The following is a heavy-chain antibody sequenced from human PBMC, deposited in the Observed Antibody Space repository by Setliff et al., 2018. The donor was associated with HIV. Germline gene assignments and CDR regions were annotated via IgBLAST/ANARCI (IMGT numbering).Heavy chain of an antibody. V-gene: IGHV4-34*01. D-gene: IGHD2-2*01. CDR1: GGPLSGHY. CDR3: VTSSSWSSRLNF. J-gene: IGHJ4*02. CDR2: TSHSGKT. Sequence: SETLSLTCAVYGGPLSGHYWSWIRQPPGQGLEWIGETSHSGKTNYNPSLKSRVTISVDTPKNQFSLKLTSVTAADTAVYYCVTSSSWSSRLNFWGPGMLVTAPQ.